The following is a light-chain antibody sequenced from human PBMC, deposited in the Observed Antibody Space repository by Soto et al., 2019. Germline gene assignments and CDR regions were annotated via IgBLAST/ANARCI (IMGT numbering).Light chain of an antibody. CDR2: GAS. V-gene: IGKV3-20*01. CDR3: QQYGSSGT. Sequence: VLTQSPGTLSLSPGERATLSCRASQSVSNNYLAWYQQKPGQAPRLLIYGASNRATGIPDRFSGSGSGTDFTLTISRLEPEDFAVYYCQQYGSSGTFGQGTKVDI. J-gene: IGKJ1*01. CDR1: QSVSNNY.